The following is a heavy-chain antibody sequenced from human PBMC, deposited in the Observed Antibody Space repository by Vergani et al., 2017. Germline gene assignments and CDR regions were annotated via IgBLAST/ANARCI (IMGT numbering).Heavy chain of an antibody. Sequence: VQLVESGGGLIHPGGSLRLSCEGSGFTLSSHAMHWVRQAPGKGLEWVAFIWYDGSKEYYADSVKGRFTISRDNSKNTLYLQMNNLRAADTAVYYCARSGYCAHGVCYMTYYYYMDVWGKGTAVTVSS. CDR1: GFTLSSHA. CDR3: ARSGYCAHGVCYMTYYYYMDV. V-gene: IGHV3-33*01. J-gene: IGHJ6*03. D-gene: IGHD2-8*01. CDR2: IWYDGSKE.